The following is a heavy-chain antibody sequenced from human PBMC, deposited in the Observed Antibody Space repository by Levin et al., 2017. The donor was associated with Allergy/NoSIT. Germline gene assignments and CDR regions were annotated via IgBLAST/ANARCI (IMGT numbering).Heavy chain of an antibody. D-gene: IGHD2-15*01. CDR1: GFTFSSYG. CDR2: ISYDGSNK. CDR3: ANALGGYCSGGSCYYCYGMDV. Sequence: GGSLRLSCAASGFTFSSYGMHWVRQAPGKGLEWVAVISYDGSNKYYADSVKGRFTISRDNSKNTLYLQMNSLRAEDTAVYYCANALGGYCSGGSCYYCYGMDVWGQGTTVTVSS. J-gene: IGHJ6*02. V-gene: IGHV3-30*18.